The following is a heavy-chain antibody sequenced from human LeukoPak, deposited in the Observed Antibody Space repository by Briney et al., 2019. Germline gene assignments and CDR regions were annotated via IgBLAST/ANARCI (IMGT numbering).Heavy chain of an antibody. V-gene: IGHV3-30*18. Sequence: GGSLRLSCAASGFTFSSDAMHWVRQAPGKGLEWVAFISYDANVKRYADSVKGRFTISRDNSKNTAYLQMSSLRPEDTAVYHCAKDRSTTWACDYWGQGTLVTVSS. CDR3: AKDRSTTWACDY. CDR2: ISYDANVK. CDR1: GFTFSSDA. J-gene: IGHJ4*02. D-gene: IGHD6-13*01.